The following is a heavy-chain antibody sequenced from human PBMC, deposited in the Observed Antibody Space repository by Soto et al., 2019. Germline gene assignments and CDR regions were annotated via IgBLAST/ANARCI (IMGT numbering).Heavy chain of an antibody. Sequence: EVQVLESGGGLVQPGGSVRLSCVASGFTFSDFAMSWVRQAPGKGLEWVSSISGSGDTIYYTDSVKGRFTISRDNSNNTLYLQMHSLRADDTAEYFCAKLRGDGWHFHYWGQGTLVAVSS. D-gene: IGHD6-19*01. CDR2: ISGSGDTI. CDR3: AKLRGDGWHFHY. J-gene: IGHJ4*02. V-gene: IGHV3-23*01. CDR1: GFTFSDFA.